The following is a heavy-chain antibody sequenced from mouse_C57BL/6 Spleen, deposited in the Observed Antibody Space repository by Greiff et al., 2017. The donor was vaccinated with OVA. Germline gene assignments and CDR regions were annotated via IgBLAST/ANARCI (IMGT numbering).Heavy chain of an antibody. CDR2: INPGSGGT. J-gene: IGHJ2*01. Sequence: VKLMESGAELVRPGTSVKVSCKASGYAFTNYLIEWVKQRPGQGLEWIGVINPGSGGTNYNEKFKGKATLTADNSSSTAYMQLSSLTSEDSAVYFCARGGPLGYWGQGTTLTVSS. CDR3: ARGGPLGY. CDR1: GYAFTNYL. V-gene: IGHV1-54*01.